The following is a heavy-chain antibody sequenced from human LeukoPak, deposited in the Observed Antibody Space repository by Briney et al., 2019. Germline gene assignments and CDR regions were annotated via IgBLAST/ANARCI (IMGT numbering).Heavy chain of an antibody. Sequence: PGGSLRLSCAASGFTFSSYSMNWVRQAPGKGLEWVSSISSSSSYIYYADSVKGRFTISRDNAKNSLYLQMNSLRAEDTAVYYCARQFRSFGSLDYWGQGTLVTVSS. V-gene: IGHV3-21*01. D-gene: IGHD3-10*01. CDR2: ISSSSSYI. CDR1: GFTFSSYS. CDR3: ARQFRSFGSLDY. J-gene: IGHJ4*02.